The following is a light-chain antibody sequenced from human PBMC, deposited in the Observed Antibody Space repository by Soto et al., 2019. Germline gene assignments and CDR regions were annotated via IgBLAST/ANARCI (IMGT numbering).Light chain of an antibody. CDR3: KQYGGSPQT. CDR1: QSVSKY. V-gene: IGKV3-20*01. CDR2: GAS. J-gene: IGKJ1*01. Sequence: EIVLTQSPGTLALSPGEGATLSCRASQSVSKYLAWYQQKPGQAPRLLIYGASSRATGIPDSFSGSGPGTDFTLTISRLEPEDCAVYYCKQYGGSPQTFGQGTKVEIK.